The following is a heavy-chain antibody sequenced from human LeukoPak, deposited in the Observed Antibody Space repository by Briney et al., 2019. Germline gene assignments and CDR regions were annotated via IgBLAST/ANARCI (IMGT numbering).Heavy chain of an antibody. Sequence: GGSLRLSCAASGFTFSNAWMSWVRQAPGKGLEWVGRIKSKTDGGITDYAAPVKGRFTISRDDSKNTLYLQMNSLKTEDTAVYYCTTADIVVVPAAIDYWGQGTLVTVSS. V-gene: IGHV3-15*01. D-gene: IGHD2-2*01. CDR1: GFTFSNAW. CDR2: IKSKTDGGIT. J-gene: IGHJ4*02. CDR3: TTADIVVVPAAIDY.